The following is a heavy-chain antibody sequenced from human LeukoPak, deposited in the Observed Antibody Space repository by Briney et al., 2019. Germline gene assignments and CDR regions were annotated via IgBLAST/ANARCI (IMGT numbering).Heavy chain of an antibody. D-gene: IGHD3-9*01. CDR1: GVSISSYY. J-gene: IGHJ3*02. CDR3: ARHRVDWLYRVDAFDI. V-gene: IGHV4-59*08. Sequence: SETLSLTCSVSGVSISSYYWSWIRQPPGKGLEWIGYIYYSGSTNYNPSLKSRVTISVDTSKNQFSLKLSSVTAADTAVYYCARHRVDWLYRVDAFDIWGQGTMVTVSS. CDR2: IYYSGST.